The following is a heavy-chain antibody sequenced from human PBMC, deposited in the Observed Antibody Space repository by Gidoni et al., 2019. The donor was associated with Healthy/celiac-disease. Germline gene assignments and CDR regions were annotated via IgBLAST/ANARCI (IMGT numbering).Heavy chain of an antibody. D-gene: IGHD3-10*01. CDR3: ARGPGYYYGSGSYRVMYMDV. CDR1: GGSFSGYY. CDR2: INHSGST. V-gene: IGHV4-34*01. J-gene: IGHJ6*03. Sequence: QVQLQQWGAGLLKPSETLSLTCAVYGGSFSGYYWSWIRQPPGKGLEWIGEINHSGSTNYNPSLKSRVTISVDTSKNQFSLKLSSVTAADTAVYYCARGPGYYYGSGSYRVMYMDVWGKGTTVTVSS.